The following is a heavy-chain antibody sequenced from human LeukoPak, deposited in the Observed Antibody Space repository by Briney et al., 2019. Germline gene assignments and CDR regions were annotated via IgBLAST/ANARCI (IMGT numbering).Heavy chain of an antibody. CDR3: ATGGYTTWFDP. J-gene: IGHJ5*02. V-gene: IGHV3-23*01. Sequence: PGGSLRLSCAASGFTFSSYSMSWVRQSPGKGLEWVSNIRTNGRDTYYADAVKGRFTISRDNSKNTLYLEMNSLRADDTAVYYCATGGYTTWFDPWGQGTLVTVSS. CDR2: IRTNGRDT. CDR1: GFTFSSYS. D-gene: IGHD2-15*01.